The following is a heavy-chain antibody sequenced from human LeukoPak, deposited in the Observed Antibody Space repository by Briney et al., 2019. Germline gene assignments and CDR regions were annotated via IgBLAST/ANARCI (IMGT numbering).Heavy chain of an antibody. Sequence: EASVTVSCKASGGTFSSYAISWVRQAPGQGLEWMGGIIPIFGTANYAQKFQGRVTITADESTSTAYMELSSLRSEDTAVYYCARDRGSSSPFGYYYYGMDVWGQGTTVTVSS. CDR2: IIPIFGTA. J-gene: IGHJ6*02. CDR1: GGTFSSYA. CDR3: ARDRGSSSPFGYYYYGMDV. V-gene: IGHV1-69*13. D-gene: IGHD6-6*01.